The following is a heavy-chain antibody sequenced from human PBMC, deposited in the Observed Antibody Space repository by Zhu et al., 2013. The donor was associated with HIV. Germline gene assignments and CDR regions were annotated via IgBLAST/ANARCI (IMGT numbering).Heavy chain of an antibody. CDR3: VRDVSXEAPGTFDL. D-gene: IGHD1-1*01. Sequence: QVHLVQSGAEMRKPGASVKVSCQASGYPFSNFGISWVRQAPGLGLEWLGWIAPYNDYIDYAQKFQGRVSLSIDMLTSTVYMDLRRLRPADAAVYYCVRDVSXEAPGTFDLWGRGTPVTVSS. CDR1: GYPFSNFG. V-gene: IGHV1-18*01. J-gene: IGHJ2*01. CDR2: IAPYNDYI.